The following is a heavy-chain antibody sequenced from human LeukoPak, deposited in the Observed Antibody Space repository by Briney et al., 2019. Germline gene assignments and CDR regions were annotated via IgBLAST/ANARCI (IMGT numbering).Heavy chain of an antibody. D-gene: IGHD5-18*01. Sequence: GGSLRLSCAASGFTFSSYGMHWVRQAPGKGLEWVAFIRYDGSNKYYADSVKGRFTISRDNAKTSLYLQMNSLRAEDTAVYCARDLSGVTGYTYGRGIDYWGQGTLVTVSS. CDR2: IRYDGSNK. J-gene: IGHJ4*02. CDR1: GFTFSSYG. CDR3: ARDLSGVTGYTYGRGIDY. V-gene: IGHV3-30*02.